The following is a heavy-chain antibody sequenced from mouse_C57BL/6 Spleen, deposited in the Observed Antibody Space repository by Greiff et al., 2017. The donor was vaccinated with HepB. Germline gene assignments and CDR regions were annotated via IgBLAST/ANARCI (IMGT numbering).Heavy chain of an antibody. J-gene: IGHJ2*01. Sequence: QVQLKQSGAELVRPGASVTLSCKASGYTFTDYEMHWVKQTPVHGLEWIGAIDPETGGTAYNQKFKGKAILTADKSSSTAYMELRSLTSEDSAVYYCTRSYGSTFYYFDDWGQGTTLTVSS. CDR2: IDPETGGT. CDR3: TRSYGSTFYYFDD. D-gene: IGHD1-1*01. CDR1: GYTFTDYE. V-gene: IGHV1-15*01.